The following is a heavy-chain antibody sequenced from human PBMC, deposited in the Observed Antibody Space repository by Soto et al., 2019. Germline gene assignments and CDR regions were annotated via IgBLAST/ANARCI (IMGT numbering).Heavy chain of an antibody. D-gene: IGHD3-22*01. CDR2: ISGSAINT. CDR1: GFTFSDYY. CDR3: AKGQGYYYDASGYTFDY. V-gene: IGHV3-23*01. Sequence: PGGSLRLSCAASGFTFSDYYMSWFRQAPGKGLEWVSAISGSAINTYYADSVRGRFTISRDNSKNTLYLQMNHLRAEDTAVYSCAKGQGYYYDASGYTFDYWGQGTLVTVSS. J-gene: IGHJ4*02.